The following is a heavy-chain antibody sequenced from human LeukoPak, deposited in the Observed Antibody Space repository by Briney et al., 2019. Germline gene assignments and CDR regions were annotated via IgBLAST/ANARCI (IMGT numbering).Heavy chain of an antibody. CDR3: ARVHRGYHYMDV. CDR2: IYYSGST. D-gene: IGHD5-24*01. Sequence: PSETLSLTCTVSGGSISSHYWSWIRQPPGKGLEWIGYIYYSGSTNYNPSLKSRVTISVDTSKNQFSLKLSSVTAADTAVYYCARVHRGYHYMDVWGKGTTVTVSS. CDR1: GGSISSHY. J-gene: IGHJ6*03. V-gene: IGHV4-59*11.